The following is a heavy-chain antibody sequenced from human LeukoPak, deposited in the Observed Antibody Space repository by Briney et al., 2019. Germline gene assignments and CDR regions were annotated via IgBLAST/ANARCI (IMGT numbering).Heavy chain of an antibody. CDR3: AKDISVRGVMTYDMDV. CDR2: ISWNSGSI. CDR1: GFTFSSYS. V-gene: IGHV3-9*01. Sequence: PGGSLRLSCAASGFTFSSYSMNWVRQAPGKGLEWVSGISWNSGSIGYADSVKGRFTISRDNAKNSLYLQMNSLGAEDTALYYCAKDISVRGVMTYDMDVWGQGTTVTVSS. D-gene: IGHD3-10*01. J-gene: IGHJ6*02.